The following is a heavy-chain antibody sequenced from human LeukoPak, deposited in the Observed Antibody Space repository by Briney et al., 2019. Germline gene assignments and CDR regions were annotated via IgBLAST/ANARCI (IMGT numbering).Heavy chain of an antibody. CDR3: ARDCGDCGSYSSDHDAFDI. D-gene: IGHD1-26*01. CDR2: IYTSGST. CDR1: GGSISSYY. J-gene: IGHJ3*02. V-gene: IGHV4-4*07. Sequence: SETLSLTCTVYGGSISSYYWSWIRQPAGKGLEWIGRIYTSGSTNYNPSLKSRVTMSVDTSKNRFSLKLSSVTAADTAVYYCARDCGDCGSYSSDHDAFDIWGQGTMVTVSS.